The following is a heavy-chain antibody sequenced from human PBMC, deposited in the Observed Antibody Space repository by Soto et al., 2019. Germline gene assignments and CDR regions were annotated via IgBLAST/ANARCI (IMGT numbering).Heavy chain of an antibody. J-gene: IGHJ6*02. V-gene: IGHV3-23*01. D-gene: IGHD5-12*01. Sequence: PRHFCGASGFIFVRYAMSWVRQSPGEGLEWVSAISGSGGSTYYADSEKGRFTISRDNSKNTLYLQMNSLRAEDTAVHHRPTDYSGYGKYYYSAMDVWGQGTTPTVSS. CDR1: GFIFVRYA. CDR2: ISGSGGST. CDR3: PTDYSGYGKYYYSAMDV.